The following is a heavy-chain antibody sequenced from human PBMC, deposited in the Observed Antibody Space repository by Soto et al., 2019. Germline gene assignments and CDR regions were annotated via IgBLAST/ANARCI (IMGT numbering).Heavy chain of an antibody. J-gene: IGHJ6*02. Sequence: QVQLVQSGAEVKKPGASVKVSCKASGYTFTGYYMHWVRQAPGQGLEWMGWINPNSGGTNYAQKSQGWVTTPRDPSLSTASTQLSSRRSDDTAVYYSGTDPYSTSSPYFYDDGMDVWGQGTTVTVSS. CDR2: INPNSGGT. CDR3: GTDPYSTSSPYFYDDGMDV. V-gene: IGHV1-2*04. D-gene: IGHD6-6*01. CDR1: GYTFTGYY.